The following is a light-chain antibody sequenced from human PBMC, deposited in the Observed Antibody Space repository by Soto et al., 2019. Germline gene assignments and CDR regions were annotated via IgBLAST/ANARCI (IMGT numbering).Light chain of an antibody. CDR3: QQLNSYPYT. Sequence: DIQLTQSPSFLAASVGDRVTITCRASQGIASFLSWYQQKPGKAPNLLIYSATTLQTGVSSRFSGSRSGPEFTLTISSLQPEDFATYYCQQLNSYPYTFAQGTKREIK. J-gene: IGKJ2*01. CDR1: QGIASF. V-gene: IGKV1-9*01. CDR2: SAT.